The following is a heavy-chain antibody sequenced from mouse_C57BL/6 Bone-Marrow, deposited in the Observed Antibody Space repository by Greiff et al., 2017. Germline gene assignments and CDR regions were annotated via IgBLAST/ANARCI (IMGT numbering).Heavy chain of an antibody. V-gene: IGHV5-4*01. J-gene: IGHJ3*01. CDR3: ARDGGFSY. CDR1: GFTFSSYA. CDR2: ISDGGSYT. Sequence: EVKLVESGGGLVKPGGSLKLPCAASGFTFSSYAMSWVRQTPEKRLEWVATISDGGSYTYYPDNVKGRFTISRDNAKNNLYLQMSHLKSEDTAMYYCARDGGFSYWGQGTLVTVSA.